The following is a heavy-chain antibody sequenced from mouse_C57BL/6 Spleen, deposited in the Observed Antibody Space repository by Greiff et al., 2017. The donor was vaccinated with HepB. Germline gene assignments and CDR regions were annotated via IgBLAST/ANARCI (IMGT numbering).Heavy chain of an antibody. Sequence: DVKLEESGGGLVQPGGSMKLSCVASGFTFSNYWMNWVRQSPEKGLEWVAQIRLKSDNYATHYAESVKGRFTISRDDSKRSVYLQMNNLRAEDTGIYYCTVIYYGNLYAMDYWGQGTSVTVSS. CDR3: TVIYYGNLYAMDY. J-gene: IGHJ4*01. CDR2: IRLKSDNYAT. D-gene: IGHD2-1*01. V-gene: IGHV6-3*01. CDR1: GFTFSNYW.